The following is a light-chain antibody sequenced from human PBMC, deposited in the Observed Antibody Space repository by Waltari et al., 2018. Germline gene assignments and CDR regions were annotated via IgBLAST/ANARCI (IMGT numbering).Light chain of an antibody. V-gene: IGLV7-43*01. J-gene: IGLJ3*02. CDR3: LVYYGGAWV. CDR2: TTN. CDR1: AGAVTSGYY. Sequence: QTVVTQEPSLTVSPGGTVTLTCASSAGAVTSGYYPNWFQQKPGQAPRALIYTTNNKHSWTPARFSGSLLGDKAALTRSGVQPEDEAEYYCLVYYGGAWVFGGGTKLTVL.